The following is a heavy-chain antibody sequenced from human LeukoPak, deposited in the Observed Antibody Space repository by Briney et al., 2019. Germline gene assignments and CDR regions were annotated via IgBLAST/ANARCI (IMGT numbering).Heavy chain of an antibody. D-gene: IGHD3-22*01. CDR1: GYTFTSYA. Sequence: ASVKVSRKASGYTFTSYAMNWVRQAPGQGLEWMGWINTNTGNPTHAQGFTGRFVFSLDTSVSTAYLQISSLKAEDTAVYYCARVFYDSSGYYLDYWGQGTLVTVSS. CDR2: INTNTGNP. J-gene: IGHJ4*02. V-gene: IGHV7-4-1*02. CDR3: ARVFYDSSGYYLDY.